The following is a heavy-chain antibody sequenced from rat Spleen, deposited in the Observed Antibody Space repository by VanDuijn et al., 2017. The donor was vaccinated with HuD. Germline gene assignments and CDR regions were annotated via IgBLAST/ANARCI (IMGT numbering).Heavy chain of an antibody. CDR2: IDNTGTT. CDR3: AKFYYYDGPYYYDY. J-gene: IGHJ2*01. Sequence: EVQLPESGPGLGKTSQSLSLPCSPNGYSISRSYRWNWVQKFPGNKLEGMGYIDNTGTTNYNPPLRSRISITRDTSQNQFFLLVNYVTNEDTATYFCAKFYYYDGPYYYDYWGQGIMVTVSS. CDR1: GYSISRSYR. V-gene: IGHV3-3*01. D-gene: IGHD1-12*02.